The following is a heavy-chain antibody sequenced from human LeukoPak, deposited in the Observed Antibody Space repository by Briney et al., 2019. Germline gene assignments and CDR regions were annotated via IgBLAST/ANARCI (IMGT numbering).Heavy chain of an antibody. D-gene: IGHD3-22*01. CDR1: GGTFSSYA. Sequence: ASVKVSCKASGGTFSSYAISWVRQAPGQGLEWMGGIIPIFGTANCAQKFQGRVTITTDESTSTAYMELSSLRSEDTAVYYCAREASGYHHFDYWGQGTLVTVSS. V-gene: IGHV1-69*05. J-gene: IGHJ4*02. CDR2: IIPIFGTA. CDR3: AREASGYHHFDY.